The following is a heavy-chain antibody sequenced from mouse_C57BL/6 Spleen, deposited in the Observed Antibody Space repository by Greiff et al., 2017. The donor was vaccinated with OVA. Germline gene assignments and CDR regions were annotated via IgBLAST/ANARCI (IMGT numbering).Heavy chain of an antibody. Sequence: EVQVVESGGDLVKPGGSLKLSCAASGFTFSSYGMSWVRQTPDKRLEWVATISSGGSYTYYPDSVKGRFTISRDNAKNTLYLQMSSLKSEDTAMNYCARGGLLYYFDYWGQGTTLTVSS. V-gene: IGHV5-6*01. CDR1: GFTFSSYG. CDR3: ARGGLLYYFDY. CDR2: ISSGGSYT. J-gene: IGHJ2*01. D-gene: IGHD2-1*01.